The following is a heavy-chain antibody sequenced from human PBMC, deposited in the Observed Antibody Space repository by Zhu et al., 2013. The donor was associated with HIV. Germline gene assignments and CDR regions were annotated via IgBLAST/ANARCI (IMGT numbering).Heavy chain of an antibody. J-gene: IGHJ4*02. CDR1: GFSFSSYN. Sequence: EVQLVESGGGLVQPGGSLRLSCAASGFSFSSYNMNWVRQAPGKGLEWLSYLSGNSRTIYYADSVKGRFSISRDNAKNSLYLQMDSLRAEDTAVYYCARDLKMVGAGIFYYWGQGNPGSPSPQ. CDR2: LSGNSRTI. D-gene: IGHD3-10*01. V-gene: IGHV3-48*04. CDR3: ARDLKMVGAGIFYY.